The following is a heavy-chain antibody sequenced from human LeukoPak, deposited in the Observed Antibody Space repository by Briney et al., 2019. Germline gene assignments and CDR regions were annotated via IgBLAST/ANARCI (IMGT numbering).Heavy chain of an antibody. CDR2: ISYDGSNK. CDR1: GFTFSSYA. V-gene: IGHV3-30-3*01. Sequence: GGSLKLSCAASGFTFSSYAMHWVRQAPGKGLEWVAVISYDGSNKYYADSVKGRFTISRDNSKNTLYLQMNSLRAEDTAVYYCARHYGPWGQGTLVTVSS. J-gene: IGHJ4*02. CDR3: ARHYGP. D-gene: IGHD3-16*01.